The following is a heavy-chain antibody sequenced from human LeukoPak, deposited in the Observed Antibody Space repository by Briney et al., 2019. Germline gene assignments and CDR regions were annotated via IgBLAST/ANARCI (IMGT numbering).Heavy chain of an antibody. J-gene: IGHJ4*01. CDR1: GFTFYRNW. CDR3: ARRYDYDSSGYYN. Sequence: GGSLRLSCSASGFTFYRNWMSWLPPAPGKGLEWVANIEQDGSEKYHVDSVKGRFTISRDNAKSSLYLQMNSLRAEDTAVYYCARRYDYDSSGYYNWGQGTLVTVSS. V-gene: IGHV3-7*01. CDR2: IEQDGSEK. D-gene: IGHD3-22*01.